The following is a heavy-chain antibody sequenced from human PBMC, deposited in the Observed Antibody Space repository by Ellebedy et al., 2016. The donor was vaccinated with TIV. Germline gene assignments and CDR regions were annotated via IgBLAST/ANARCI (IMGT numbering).Heavy chain of an antibody. V-gene: IGHV4-59*01. CDR2: IYYSGST. CDR1: GGSISNYY. J-gene: IGHJ4*02. Sequence: SETLSLTXTVSGGSISNYYWNWIRQPPGKGLEWIGYIYYSGSTSYNPSLKSRVTISVDTSKNQISLKLSSVTAADTAVYYCARALLSTKVTFDYWGQGTLVTVSS. CDR3: ARALLSTKVTFDY. D-gene: IGHD4-17*01.